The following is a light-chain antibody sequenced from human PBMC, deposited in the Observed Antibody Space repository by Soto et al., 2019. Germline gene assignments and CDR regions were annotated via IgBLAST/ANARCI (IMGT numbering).Light chain of an antibody. Sequence: QSGLTQPPSVSGSPGQSVTISCTGTSSDVGGYNYVSWYQQHPGKAPKLMIYEVSKRPSGVPDRFSGSKSGNTASLTVSGLQAEDEADYYCSSYAGSNNLVFGGGTKVTVL. CDR2: EVS. CDR1: SSDVGGYNY. CDR3: SSYAGSNNLV. V-gene: IGLV2-8*01. J-gene: IGLJ2*01.